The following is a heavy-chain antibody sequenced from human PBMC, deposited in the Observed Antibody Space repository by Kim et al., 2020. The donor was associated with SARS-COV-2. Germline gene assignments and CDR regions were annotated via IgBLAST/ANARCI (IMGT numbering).Heavy chain of an antibody. J-gene: IGHJ4*02. V-gene: IGHV4-30-2*04. D-gene: IGHD4-17*01. Sequence: SYHPSLNRRVTISVDTSRSQFSLKLSSVTAADTAVYYCAREFGDYDYWGQGTLVTVSS. CDR3: AREFGDYDY.